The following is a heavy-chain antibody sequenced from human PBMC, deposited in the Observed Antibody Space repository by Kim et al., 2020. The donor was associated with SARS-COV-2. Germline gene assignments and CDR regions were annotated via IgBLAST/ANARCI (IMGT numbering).Heavy chain of an antibody. CDR1: GFTFSDSY. CDR2: ISSSGSGT. D-gene: IGHD1-1*01. Sequence: GGSLRLSCAASGFTFSDSYMSWIRQAPGKGLEWVSYISSSGSGTYYADSVRGRFTISRDNAKNSLYLQMNSLRAEDTAVYYCASYWRSDWGQGTLVTVSS. CDR3: ASYWRSD. V-gene: IGHV3-11*01. J-gene: IGHJ4*02.